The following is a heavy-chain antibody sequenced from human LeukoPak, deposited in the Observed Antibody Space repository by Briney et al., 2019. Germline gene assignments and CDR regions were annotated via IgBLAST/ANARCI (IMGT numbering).Heavy chain of an antibody. CDR2: INPNSGGT. CDR1: GYTFTNYG. Sequence: ASVKVSCKASGYTFTNYGISWVRRAPGQGLEWMGWINPNSGGTNYAQKFQGRVTMTRDTSISTAYMELSRLRSDGTAVYYCARPAGGDNYFDYWGQGTLVTVSS. J-gene: IGHJ4*02. V-gene: IGHV1-2*02. CDR3: ARPAGGDNYFDY. D-gene: IGHD2-2*01.